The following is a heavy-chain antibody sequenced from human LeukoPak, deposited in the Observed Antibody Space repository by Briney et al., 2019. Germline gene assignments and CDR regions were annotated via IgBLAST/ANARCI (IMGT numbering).Heavy chain of an antibody. CDR1: GYTFTSYG. CDR3: ARVWWQHAGGGAFDV. Sequence: ASVKVSCKASGYTFTSYGFSWVRQAPGQGLEWKGWISTYNGNTNYAQKLQGRVTMTTDTSTSTAYMGLRSLRSDDTAVYYCARVWWQHAGGGAFDVWGQGTMVTVSS. D-gene: IGHD2-15*01. J-gene: IGHJ3*01. V-gene: IGHV1-18*01. CDR2: ISTYNGNT.